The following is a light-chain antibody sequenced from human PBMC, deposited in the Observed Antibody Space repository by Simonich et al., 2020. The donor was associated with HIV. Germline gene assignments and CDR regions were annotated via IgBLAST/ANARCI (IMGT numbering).Light chain of an antibody. J-gene: IGKJ2*01. CDR1: QSISNL. V-gene: IGKV1-39*01. CDR2: AAY. Sequence: DIQMTQSPSSLSASVGARVTITCRASQSISNLLNWYQQKPGTAPKLLIYAAYTLQSGVPSRFSGSGSGTDFTLTISSLQPEDFAAYYCQQSYSSPDTFGQGTKLDIK. CDR3: QQSYSSPDT.